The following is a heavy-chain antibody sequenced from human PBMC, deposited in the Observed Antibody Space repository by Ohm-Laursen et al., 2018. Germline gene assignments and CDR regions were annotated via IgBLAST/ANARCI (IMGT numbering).Heavy chain of an antibody. V-gene: IGHV3-33*01. CDR1: GFTFSRYG. CDR3: ARDPIDNNGYNPDY. D-gene: IGHD1-14*01. Sequence: SLRLSCTASGFTFSRYGMHWVRQAPGKGLEWVAVTRYDESVKYYAESMQGRFTISRDNAKNSVYLQMNSLRAEDTAIYYCARDPIDNNGYNPDYWGQGTLVTVSS. J-gene: IGHJ4*02. CDR2: TRYDESVK.